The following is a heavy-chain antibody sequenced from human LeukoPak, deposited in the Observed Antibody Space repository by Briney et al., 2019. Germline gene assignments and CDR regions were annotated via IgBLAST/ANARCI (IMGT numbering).Heavy chain of an antibody. CDR2: IDTVGNT. D-gene: IGHD1-26*01. V-gene: IGHV3-13*01. CDR3: IRIRTREHQYGMDV. Sequence: GGSLRLSCGASGFPFSNYDMYWVRQAPGKGLDWVSAIDTVGNTYYSGSVKGRFTISRENAQNSLFLQMNSLRDGDTALYYCIRIRTREHQYGMDVWGQGTTVTVSS. J-gene: IGHJ6*02. CDR1: GFPFSNYD.